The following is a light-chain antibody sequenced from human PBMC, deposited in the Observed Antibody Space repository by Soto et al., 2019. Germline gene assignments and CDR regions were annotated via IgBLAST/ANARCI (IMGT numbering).Light chain of an antibody. CDR1: SSDVGDYNY. Sequence: QSALTQPASVSGSPGQSITISCTGTSSDVGDYNYVSWYQQHPGKAPKLMIFDVNHRPSGISNRFSGSKSGNTASLTISGLQAEDEADYYCSSYTTGNTYLFATGTKLTVL. CDR2: DVN. CDR3: SSYTTGNTYL. J-gene: IGLJ1*01. V-gene: IGLV2-14*01.